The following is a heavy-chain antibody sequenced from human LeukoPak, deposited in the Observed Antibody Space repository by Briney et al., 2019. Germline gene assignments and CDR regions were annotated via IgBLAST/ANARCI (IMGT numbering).Heavy chain of an antibody. CDR2: INTNTGNP. D-gene: IGHD6-13*01. Sequence: ASVKVSCKASGYTLTSYAINWVRQAPGPGLEWMGWINTNTGNPTYAQGFTGRFVFSLDTSVSTAYLQISSLKAEDTAIYYCVRDKLPLGFDFWGQGILVTVSS. CDR1: GYTLTSYA. CDR3: VRDKLPLGFDF. V-gene: IGHV7-4-1*02. J-gene: IGHJ4*02.